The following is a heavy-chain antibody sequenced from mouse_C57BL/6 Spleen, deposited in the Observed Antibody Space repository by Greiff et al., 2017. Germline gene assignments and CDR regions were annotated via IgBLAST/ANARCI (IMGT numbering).Heavy chain of an antibody. CDR2: INPYNGGT. CDR3: ARLITAYFDY. J-gene: IGHJ2*01. Sequence: VQLQQSGPVLVKPGASVKMSCKASGYTFTDYYMNWVKQSHGKSLEWIGVINPYNGGTSYNQKFKGKATLTVDKSSSTAYMELNSLTSEDSAVYYCARLITAYFDYWGQGTTLTVSS. V-gene: IGHV1-19*01. CDR1: GYTFTDYY. D-gene: IGHD2-4*01.